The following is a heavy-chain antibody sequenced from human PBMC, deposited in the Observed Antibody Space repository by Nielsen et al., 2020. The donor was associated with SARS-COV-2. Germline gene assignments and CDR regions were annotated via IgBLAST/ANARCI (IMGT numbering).Heavy chain of an antibody. D-gene: IGHD6-13*01. J-gene: IGHJ4*02. V-gene: IGHV3-33*06. CDR2: IWYDGSNK. CDR3: AKAQIAAAGCDY. Sequence: GESLKISCAASGFTFSSYAMHWVRQAPGKGLEWVAVIWYDGSNKYYADSVKGRFTISRDNSKNTLYLQMNSLRAEDTAVYYCAKAQIAAAGCDYWGQGTLVTVSS. CDR1: GFTFSSYA.